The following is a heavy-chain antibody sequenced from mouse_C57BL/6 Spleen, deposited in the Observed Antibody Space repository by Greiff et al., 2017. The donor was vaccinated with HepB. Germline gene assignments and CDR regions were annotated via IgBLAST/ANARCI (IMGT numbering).Heavy chain of an antibody. Sequence: QVQLQQPGAELVKPGASVKVSCKASGYTFTSYWMHWVKQRPGQGLEWIGRIHPSDSDTNYNQKFKGKATLTVDKSSSTAYMQLSSLTSEDSAVYYCAIDSRDGYSYWDFDVWGTGTTVTVSS. CDR3: AIDSRDGYSYWDFDV. CDR2: IHPSDSDT. CDR1: GYTFTSYW. J-gene: IGHJ1*03. V-gene: IGHV1-74*01. D-gene: IGHD2-3*01.